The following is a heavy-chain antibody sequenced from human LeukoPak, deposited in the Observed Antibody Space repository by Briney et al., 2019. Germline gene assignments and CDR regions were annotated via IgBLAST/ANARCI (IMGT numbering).Heavy chain of an antibody. CDR1: GGSISSSSYY. J-gene: IGHJ3*02. V-gene: IGHV4-39*07. Sequence: SETLSLTCTVSGGSISSSSYYWGWIRQPPGKGLEWIGSIYYSGSTYYNPSLKSRVTISVDTSKNQFSLKLSSVTAADTAVYYCAREGYCSGGSCYSPGPHNDAFDIWGQGTMVTVSS. CDR3: AREGYCSGGSCYSPGPHNDAFDI. CDR2: IYYSGST. D-gene: IGHD2-15*01.